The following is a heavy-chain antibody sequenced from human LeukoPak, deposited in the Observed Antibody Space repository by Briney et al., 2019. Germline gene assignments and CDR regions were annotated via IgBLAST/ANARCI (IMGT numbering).Heavy chain of an antibody. D-gene: IGHD3-3*01. CDR2: IYHSGST. J-gene: IGHJ4*02. CDR1: GGSISSSSSY. CDR3: ARARWGYDFFVAPFDY. Sequence: PSETLSLTCSVSGGSISSSSSYWGWIRQPPGKGLEWIGEIYHSGSTNYNPSLKSRVTISVDKSKNQFSLKLSSVTAADTAVYYCARARWGYDFFVAPFDYWGQGTLVTVSS. V-gene: IGHV4-39*07.